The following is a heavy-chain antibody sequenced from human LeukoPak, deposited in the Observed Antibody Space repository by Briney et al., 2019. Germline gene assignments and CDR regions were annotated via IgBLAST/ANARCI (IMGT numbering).Heavy chain of an antibody. CDR2: ISSSGSTT. Sequence: GGSLRLSCAASGFTFSSYEMNWVRQAPGKGLEWVSYISSSGSTTYYADSMKGRFTISRDNAKNSLYLQMNSLRAEDTAVYYCADSYGLLGPLGFDYWGQGTLVTVSS. CDR3: ADSYGLLGPLGFDY. J-gene: IGHJ4*02. D-gene: IGHD5-18*01. CDR1: GFTFSSYE. V-gene: IGHV3-48*03.